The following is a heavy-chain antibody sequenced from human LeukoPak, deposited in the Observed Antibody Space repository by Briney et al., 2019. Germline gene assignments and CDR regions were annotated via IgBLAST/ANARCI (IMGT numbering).Heavy chain of an antibody. CDR2: ISSSSSTI. D-gene: IGHD3-22*01. V-gene: IGHV3-48*01. Sequence: GGSLRLSCAASGFTFSSYSMNWVRQAPGKGLEWVSYISSSSSTIYYADSVKGRFTISRDNAKNSLYLQMNSLRAEDTVVYYCARERDSSGYYSFFDYWGQGTLVTVSS. J-gene: IGHJ4*02. CDR3: ARERDSSGYYSFFDY. CDR1: GFTFSSYS.